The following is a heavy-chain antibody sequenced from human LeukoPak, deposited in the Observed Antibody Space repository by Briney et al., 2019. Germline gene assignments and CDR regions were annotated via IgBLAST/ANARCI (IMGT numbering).Heavy chain of an antibody. CDR2: IKQDGSEK. CDR3: AKGYCSSTSCLKTD. CDR1: GFTFSRNG. Sequence: GGSLRLSCAASGFTFSRNGMTWVRQAPGKGLEWVANIKQDGSEKYYGDSVKGRFTISRDNAKNSLSLQMNSLRAEDTAVYYCAKGYCSSTSCLKTDWGQGALVTAS. J-gene: IGHJ4*02. V-gene: IGHV3-7*01. D-gene: IGHD2-2*01.